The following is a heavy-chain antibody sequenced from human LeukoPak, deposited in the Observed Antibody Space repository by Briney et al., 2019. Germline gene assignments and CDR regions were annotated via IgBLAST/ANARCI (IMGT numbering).Heavy chain of an antibody. CDR1: GYTFTSYY. J-gene: IGHJ4*02. V-gene: IGHV1-46*01. D-gene: IGHD3-10*01. Sequence: RASVKVSCKASGYTFTSYYMHWVRQAPGQGLEWMGIINPSGGSTSYAQKFQGRVTMTRDTSISTAYMELSRLRSDDTAVYYCARAEVRGVISCVESPRCWGQGTLVTVSS. CDR3: ARAEVRGVISCVESPRC. CDR2: INPSGGST.